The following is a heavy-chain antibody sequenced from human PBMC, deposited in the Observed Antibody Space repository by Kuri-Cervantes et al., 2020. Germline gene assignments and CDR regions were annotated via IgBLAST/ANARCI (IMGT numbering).Heavy chain of an antibody. CDR3: AKVLVTYGSGSYYNSQQYDY. CDR2: ISYDGSNK. CDR1: GFTFSSYA. Sequence: GGSLRLSCAASGFTFSSYAMRWVRQAPGKGLEWVAVISYDGSNKYYADSVKGRFTISRDNSKNTLYLQMNSLRAEDTAVYYCAKVLVTYGSGSYYNSQQYDYWGQGTLVTVSS. D-gene: IGHD3-10*01. J-gene: IGHJ4*02. V-gene: IGHV3-30-3*01.